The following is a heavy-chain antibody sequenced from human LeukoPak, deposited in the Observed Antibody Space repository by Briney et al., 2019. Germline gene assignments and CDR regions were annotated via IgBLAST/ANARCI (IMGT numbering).Heavy chain of an antibody. CDR2: IYSGGST. V-gene: IGHV3-66*01. Sequence: GGSLRLSCAASGFTVRSNYMSWVRQAPGKGLEWVSVIYSGGSTYYADSVKGRFTVSRDNSKNTLYLQMNSLRAEDTAVYYCARYNDYSSAFDIWGQGTMVTVSS. J-gene: IGHJ3*02. D-gene: IGHD4-11*01. CDR1: GFTVRSNY. CDR3: ARYNDYSSAFDI.